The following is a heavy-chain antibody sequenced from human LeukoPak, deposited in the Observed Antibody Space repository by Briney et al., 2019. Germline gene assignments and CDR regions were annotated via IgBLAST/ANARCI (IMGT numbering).Heavy chain of an antibody. V-gene: IGHV4-4*02. CDR2: IYHSGST. J-gene: IGHJ6*03. D-gene: IGHD3-3*01. CDR3: ARNVYDFWSGYYPGYDYYYMDV. CDR1: GGSISSSNW. Sequence: SGTLSLTCAVSGGSISSSNWWSWVRQPPGKGLEWIGEIYHSGSTNYNPSLKSRVTISVDKSKNQFSLKLSSMTAADTAVYYCARNVYDFWSGYYPGYDYYYMDVWGKGTTVTVSS.